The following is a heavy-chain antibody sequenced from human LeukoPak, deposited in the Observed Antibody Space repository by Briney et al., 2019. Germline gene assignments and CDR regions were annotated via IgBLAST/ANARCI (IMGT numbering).Heavy chain of an antibody. D-gene: IGHD6-13*01. Sequence: QPGGSLRLSCAASGFTFSSYAMHWVRQAPGKGLEWVAVISYDGSNKYCADSVKGRFTISRDNSKNTLYLQMNSLRAEDTAVYYCAREPAAAGSAAFDYWGQGTLVTVSS. CDR2: ISYDGSNK. CDR3: AREPAAAGSAAFDY. CDR1: GFTFSSYA. J-gene: IGHJ4*02. V-gene: IGHV3-30*04.